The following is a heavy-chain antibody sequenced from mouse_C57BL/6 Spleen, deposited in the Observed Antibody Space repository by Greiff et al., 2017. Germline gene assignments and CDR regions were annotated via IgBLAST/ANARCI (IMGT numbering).Heavy chain of an antibody. D-gene: IGHD2-3*01. Sequence: EVQLVESGEGLVKPGGSLKLSCAASGFTFSSYAMSWVRQTPEKRLEWVAYISSGGANTYYADTVKGRFTISRDNARNTLYLQISSLKSEDTAMYYCAGYDGNYESWFADWGQGTLVTVSA. CDR3: AGYDGNYESWFAD. CDR1: GFTFSSYA. V-gene: IGHV5S21*01. J-gene: IGHJ3*01. CDR2: ISSGGANT.